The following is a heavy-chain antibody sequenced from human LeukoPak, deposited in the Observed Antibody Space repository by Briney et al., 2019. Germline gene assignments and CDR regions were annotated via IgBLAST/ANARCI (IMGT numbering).Heavy chain of an antibody. CDR3: AIELAHCVGDCLQN. V-gene: IGHV3-74*01. CDR1: GLTFSSYW. J-gene: IGHJ4*02. Sequence: GGSLRLSCAASGLTFSSYWMHWVRQAPGKGLVWVSRINSDGSVTNYADSVKGRFTIFRDNAKNTLYLQMDSLRAEDTAVYYCAIELAHCVGDCLQNWGQGTLVTVSS. D-gene: IGHD2-21*02. CDR2: INSDGSVT.